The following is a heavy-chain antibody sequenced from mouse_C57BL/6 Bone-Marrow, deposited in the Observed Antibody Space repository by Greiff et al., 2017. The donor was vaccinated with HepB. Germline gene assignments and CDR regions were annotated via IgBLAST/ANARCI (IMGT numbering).Heavy chain of an antibody. CDR2: IDPENGDT. J-gene: IGHJ2*01. CDR3: TFMDY. CDR1: GFNIKDDY. D-gene: IGHD1-1*01. Sequence: EVQLQQSGAELVRPGASVTLSCTASGFNIKDDYIHWVKQRPEQVLEWIGCIDPENGDTEYDSKFQGKATITADTSSNTASLQLSSLTSEDTTDYYRTFMDYWGQGTTLTVSS. V-gene: IGHV14-4*01.